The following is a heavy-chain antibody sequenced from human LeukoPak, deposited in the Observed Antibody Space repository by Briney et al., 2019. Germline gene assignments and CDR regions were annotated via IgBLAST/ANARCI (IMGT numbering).Heavy chain of an antibody. V-gene: IGHV4-59*12. Sequence: SETLSLTCTVSGGSISSYYWSWIRQPPGKGLEWIGYIYYSGSTNYNPSLKSRVTISVDTSKNQFSLKLSSVTAADTAVYYCARGSRIVVVPAAIYYGMDVWGQGTTVTVSS. D-gene: IGHD2-2*02. J-gene: IGHJ6*02. CDR2: IYYSGST. CDR1: GGSISSYY. CDR3: ARGSRIVVVPAAIYYGMDV.